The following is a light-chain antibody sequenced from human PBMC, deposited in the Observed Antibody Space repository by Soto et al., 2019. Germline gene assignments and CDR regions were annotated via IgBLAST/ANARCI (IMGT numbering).Light chain of an antibody. CDR2: EVR. CDR1: SSDVGAYNY. CDR3: AAWDDSLNGHVV. Sequence: QSALTQPPSASGSPGQSVTISCTGTSSDVGAYNYVSWYQQHPGRAPKLMIYEVRKRPSGVPDRFSGSKSDNTASLTVSGLQSEDEADYYCAAWDDSLNGHVVFGGGTKLTVL. J-gene: IGLJ2*01. V-gene: IGLV2-8*01.